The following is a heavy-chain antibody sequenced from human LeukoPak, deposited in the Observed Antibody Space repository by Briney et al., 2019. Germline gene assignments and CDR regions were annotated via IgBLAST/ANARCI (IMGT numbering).Heavy chain of an antibody. CDR1: GFTFSSYG. D-gene: IGHD1-1*01. J-gene: IGHJ3*02. Sequence: GRSLRLSCAASGFTFSSYGMHWVRQAPGKGLEWVAVIWYGGSNKYYADSVKGRFTISRDNSKNTLYLQMNSLRAEDTAVYYCAKEGWNDAPGAFDIWGQGTMVTVSS. CDR2: IWYGGSNK. V-gene: IGHV3-30*18. CDR3: AKEGWNDAPGAFDI.